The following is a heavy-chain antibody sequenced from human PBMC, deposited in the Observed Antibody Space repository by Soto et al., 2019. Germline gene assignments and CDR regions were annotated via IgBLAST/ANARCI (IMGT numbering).Heavy chain of an antibody. CDR3: VRSVSSSGFDL. CDR2: IFYIGST. CDR1: DGSIGNYY. J-gene: IGHJ5*02. V-gene: IGHV4-59*13. Sequence: SETLALTCTVSDGSIGNYYWTWIRQSPEKGLEWIGYIFYIGSTNYNPALKSRVTISEDRSKNQVFLTLRSVTAADTAVYFCVRSVSSSGFDLWGPGTLVTGSS.